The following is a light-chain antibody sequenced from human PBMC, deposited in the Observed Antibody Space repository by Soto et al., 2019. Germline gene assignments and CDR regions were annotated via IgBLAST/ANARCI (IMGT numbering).Light chain of an antibody. J-gene: IGKJ1*01. CDR1: QSVSGTY. CDR3: QQYGSLPRT. CDR2: GIS. Sequence: EIVLTQSPGTLSLSPGEKASLSCRASQSVSGTYLAWYQKKPGQGPRLLIYGISSRSTGIPDRFSGSGSGTDFTLTISRLEPEDFAVDYCQQYGSLPRTFGQGTKVEVK. V-gene: IGKV3-20*01.